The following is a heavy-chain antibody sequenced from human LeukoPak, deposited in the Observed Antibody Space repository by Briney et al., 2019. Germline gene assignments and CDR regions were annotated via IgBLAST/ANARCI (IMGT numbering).Heavy chain of an antibody. CDR2: MNPNSGNT. CDR1: GHTFTSYD. V-gene: IGHV1-8*02. D-gene: IGHD3-3*01. J-gene: IGHJ6*03. CDR3: ARFNDFWSGYYYNYMDV. Sequence: ASVKVSCKASGHTFTSYDINWVRQATGQGLEWMGWMNPNSGNTAYAQKFQGRVTMTRNTSISTAYMELSSLRSEDTAVYYCARFNDFWSGYYYNYMDVWGKGTTVTVSS.